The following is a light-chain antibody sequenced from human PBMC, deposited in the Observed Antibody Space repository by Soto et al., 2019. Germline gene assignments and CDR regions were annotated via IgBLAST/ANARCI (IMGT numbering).Light chain of an antibody. CDR1: GNDVGNYNL. Sequence: QSALSQPASVSGSPGQSVTIPCSGTGNDVGNYNLVSWYQQHPGKVPKLLIYEVSRRPSGVSDRFSASKSGNTASLTISGLQADDEADYYCCSSSGVTTWIFGGGTKLTVL. J-gene: IGLJ3*02. CDR3: CSSSGVTTWI. CDR2: EVS. V-gene: IGLV2-23*02.